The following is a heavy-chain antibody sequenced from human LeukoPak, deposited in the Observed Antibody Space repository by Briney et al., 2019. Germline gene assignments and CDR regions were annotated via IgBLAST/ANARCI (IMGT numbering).Heavy chain of an antibody. D-gene: IGHD5-24*01. CDR3: ARGRMGTFDY. V-gene: IGHV4-34*01. CDR2: INHSGSN. J-gene: IGHJ4*02. Sequence: SETLSLTCAVYGGSFSGYYWRWIRQPPGKGLEWIGEINHSGSNNYNPHVKRRVTISVDTSKNHFSLKLSSVNAADTAVYYCARGRMGTFDYWGQGTLVTVSS. CDR1: GGSFSGYY.